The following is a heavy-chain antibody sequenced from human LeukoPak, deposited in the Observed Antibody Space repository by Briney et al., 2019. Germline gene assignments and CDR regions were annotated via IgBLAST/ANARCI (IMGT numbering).Heavy chain of an antibody. CDR3: AKVLGSFDY. Sequence: GGSLRLSCAVSGFSFSDYYMSWIRQTPGKGLEWVSAISGSGGSTYYADSVKGRFTISRDNSKNTLYLQMNSLRAEDTAVYYCAKVLGSFDYGGQGTLVTVSS. CDR2: ISGSGGST. V-gene: IGHV3-23*01. CDR1: GFSFSDYY. D-gene: IGHD3-16*01. J-gene: IGHJ4*02.